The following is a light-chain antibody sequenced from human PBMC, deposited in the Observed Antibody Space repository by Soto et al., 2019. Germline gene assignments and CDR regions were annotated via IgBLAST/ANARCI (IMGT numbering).Light chain of an antibody. CDR3: SSYAGSSNWV. CDR1: SSDVGGYDY. V-gene: IGLV2-8*01. J-gene: IGLJ3*02. CDR2: EVT. Sequence: QSVLTQPPSASGSPGQSVTISCTGTSSDVGGYDYVSWHQQEPGKAPKVIIYEVTRRPSGVPDRFSGSKSGITASLTVSGLQAEDEADYYCSSYAGSSNWVFGGGTKLTVL.